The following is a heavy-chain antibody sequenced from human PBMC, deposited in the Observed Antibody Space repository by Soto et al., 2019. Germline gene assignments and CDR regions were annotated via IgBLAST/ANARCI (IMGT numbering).Heavy chain of an antibody. J-gene: IGHJ4*02. Sequence: QVQLVQSGAEVRKPGASVKVSCKASGYTFTDYGISWVRQTPGQGLQWMGWVNIYRGTTNYAQKFQXXXXXXXXXXXXXXXXXXXXXXXXXXXXXXXARXRXGYSYGDSWGQGTLVTVSS. CDR3: ARXRXGYSYGDS. V-gene: IGHV1-18*01. D-gene: IGHD5-18*01. CDR2: VNIYRGTT. CDR1: GYTFTDYG.